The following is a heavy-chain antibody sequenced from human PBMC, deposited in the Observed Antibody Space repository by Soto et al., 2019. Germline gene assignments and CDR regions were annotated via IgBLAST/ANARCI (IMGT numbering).Heavy chain of an antibody. CDR1: GFTVSSNY. D-gene: IGHD1-26*01. CDR2: IYSGGST. J-gene: IGHJ6*02. Sequence: EVQLVETGGGLLQPGGSLRLSCAASGFTVSSNYMSWVRQAPGKGLEWVSVIYSGGSTYYADSVRGRFTISRDNSKNTLYLQMKSLRAEDTAVYYCARDPTATRHGMDVWGQGTTVTVSS. V-gene: IGHV3-53*02. CDR3: ARDPTATRHGMDV.